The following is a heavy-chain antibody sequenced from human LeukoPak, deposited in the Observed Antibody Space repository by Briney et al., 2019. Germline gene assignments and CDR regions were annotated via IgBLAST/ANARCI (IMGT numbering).Heavy chain of an antibody. CDR1: GGSISSNY. CDR2: IYYSGST. V-gene: IGHV4-59*01. D-gene: IGHD3-3*01. Sequence: SETLSLTCIVSGGSISSNYWSWIRQPPGKGLEWIGYIYYSGSTNYNPSLKSRVTISVDTSKNQFSLKLSSVTAADTAVYYCGRDKLGFLGYMDVWGKGTTVTVSS. J-gene: IGHJ6*03. CDR3: GRDKLGFLGYMDV.